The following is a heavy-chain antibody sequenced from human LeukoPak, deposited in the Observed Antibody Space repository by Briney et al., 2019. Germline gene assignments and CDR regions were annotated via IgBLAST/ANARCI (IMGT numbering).Heavy chain of an antibody. CDR3: ATQTPPYGMDV. CDR1: GGSFSGYY. J-gene: IGHJ6*02. V-gene: IGHV4-59*01. CDR2: IYDSGST. Sequence: PSETLSLTCAVYGGSFSGYYWSWIRQPPGKGLEWIGYIYDSGSTNYNPSLKSRVTISVDTSKNQFSLKLSSVTAADTAVYYCATQTPPYGMDVWGQGTTVTVSS.